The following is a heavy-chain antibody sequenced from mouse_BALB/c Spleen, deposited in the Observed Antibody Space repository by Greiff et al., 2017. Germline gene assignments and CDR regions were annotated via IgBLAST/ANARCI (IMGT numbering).Heavy chain of an antibody. D-gene: IGHD2-12*01. CDR2: ISSGSSTI. Sequence: EVKLMESGGGLVQPGGSRKLSCAASGFTFSSFGMHWVRQAPEKGLEWVAYISSGSSTIYYADTVKGRFTISRDNPKNTLFLQMTSLRSEDTAMYYCARGHDDWYFDVWGAGTTVTVSS. CDR1: GFTFSSFG. CDR3: ARGHDDWYFDV. V-gene: IGHV5-17*02. J-gene: IGHJ1*01.